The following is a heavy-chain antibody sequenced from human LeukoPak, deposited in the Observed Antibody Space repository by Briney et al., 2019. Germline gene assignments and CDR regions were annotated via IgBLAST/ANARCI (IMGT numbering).Heavy chain of an antibody. CDR3: ARHPSKIAKDYYFDY. CDR2: IYYSGST. V-gene: IGHV4-59*08. D-gene: IGHD6-13*01. Sequence: SETLSLTCTVSGGSISSYYWSWIRQPPGKGLEWIGYIYYSGSTNYNPSLKSRVTISVDTSKNQFSLKLSSVTAADTAVYYCARHPSKIAKDYYFDYWGQGTLVTVSS. J-gene: IGHJ4*02. CDR1: GGSISSYY.